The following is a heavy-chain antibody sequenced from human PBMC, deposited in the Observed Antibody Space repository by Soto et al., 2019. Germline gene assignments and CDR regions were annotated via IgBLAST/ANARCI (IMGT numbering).Heavy chain of an antibody. CDR2: MYSSGAT. J-gene: IGHJ4*02. CDR3: ARPAAYHSVWGKSDGSDY. CDR1: GGSISSNSYY. Sequence: QLHLQESGPGLVKLSETLSLACTVYGGSISSNSYYWHGIRHPPGKGLEWIGIMYSSGATYHTPSHQSRVILSGDTSKTHFCPHLSSVTAAYTAVYYCARPAAYHSVWGKSDGSDYWGQGTLVPGSS. V-gene: IGHV4-39*01. D-gene: IGHD3-16*01.